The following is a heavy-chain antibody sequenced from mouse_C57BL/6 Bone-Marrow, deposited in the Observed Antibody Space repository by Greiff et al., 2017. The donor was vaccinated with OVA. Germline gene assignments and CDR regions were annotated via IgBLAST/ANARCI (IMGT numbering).Heavy chain of an antibody. J-gene: IGHJ4*01. V-gene: IGHV1-81*01. D-gene: IGHD2-1*01. CDR1: GYTFTSYG. CDR2: IYPRTGNT. CDR3: ARPLYYALGAMDY. Sequence: QVQLQQSGAELARPGASVKLSCKASGYTFTSYGISWVKQRTGQGLEWIGEIYPRTGNTYYNEKFKGKATLTADKSSSTAYMELRSLTSEDSAVDFCARPLYYALGAMDYWGQGTSVTVSS.